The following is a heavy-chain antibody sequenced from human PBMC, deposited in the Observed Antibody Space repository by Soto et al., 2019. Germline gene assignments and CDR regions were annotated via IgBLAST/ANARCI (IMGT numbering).Heavy chain of an antibody. CDR3: ARVEEYSSSFHYYYGMDV. V-gene: IGHV1-18*01. CDR2: ISAYNGNT. Sequence: ASVKVSCKASGYTFTSYGISWVRQAPGQGLEWMGWISAYNGNTNYAQKLQGRVTMTTDTSTSTAYMELRSLRSDDTAVYYCARVEEYSSSFHYYYGMDVWGQGTTVTVSS. CDR1: GYTFTSYG. D-gene: IGHD6-6*01. J-gene: IGHJ6*02.